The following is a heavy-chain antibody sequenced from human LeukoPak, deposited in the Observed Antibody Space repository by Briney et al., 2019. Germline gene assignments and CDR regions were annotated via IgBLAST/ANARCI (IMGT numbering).Heavy chain of an antibody. J-gene: IGHJ4*02. CDR3: ATGTLEWVDY. Sequence: SETLSLTCTVSGGSISSYYWSWIRQPPGRGLEWIGYIYHSGSTYYNPSLKSRVTISVDRSKNQFSLKLSSVTAADTAVYYCATGTLEWVDYWGQGTLVTVSS. V-gene: IGHV4-59*12. CDR1: GGSISSYY. D-gene: IGHD3-3*01. CDR2: IYHSGST.